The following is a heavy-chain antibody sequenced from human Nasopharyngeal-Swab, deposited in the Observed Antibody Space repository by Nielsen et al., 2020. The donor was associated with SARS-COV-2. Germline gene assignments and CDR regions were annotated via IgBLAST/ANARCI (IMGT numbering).Heavy chain of an antibody. J-gene: IGHJ6*03. CDR1: GFTFGDYA. CDR2: IRSKAYGGTT. CDR3: TRSLGIAAAGTLLYYYYYMDV. V-gene: IGHV3-49*04. D-gene: IGHD6-13*01. Sequence: GESLKISCAASGFTFGDYAMSWVRQAPGKGLEWVGFIRSKAYGGTTEYAASVKGRFTISRDDSKSIAYLQMNSLKTEDTAVYYCTRSLGIAAAGTLLYYYYYMDVWGKGTTVTVSS.